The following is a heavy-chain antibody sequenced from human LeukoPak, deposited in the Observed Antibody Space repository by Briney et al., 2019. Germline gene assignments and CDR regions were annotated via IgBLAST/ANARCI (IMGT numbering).Heavy chain of an antibody. CDR2: IYYSGIT. Sequence: SNTLSLTCTVSGGSISIAGYYWSGILQHPGKGLELVGYIYYSGITYYNQSLKSRVNISVDTSKNQFSLYLSSVTAADTAVYYCARVTSGEFDDYWGQGTVVTVSS. CDR1: GGSISIAGYY. J-gene: IGHJ4*02. D-gene: IGHD3-10*01. CDR3: ARVTSGEFDDY. V-gene: IGHV4-31*03.